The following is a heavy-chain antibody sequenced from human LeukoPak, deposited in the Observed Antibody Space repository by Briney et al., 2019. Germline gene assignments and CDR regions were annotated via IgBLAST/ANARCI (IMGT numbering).Heavy chain of an antibody. CDR2: ISSGSGSI. D-gene: IGHD3-3*01. J-gene: IGHJ4*02. V-gene: IGHV3-48*04. CDR3: VPSGVGTIFGNPKGDHFDY. Sequence: GGSLRLSCAASGFTFSSYSMNWVRQAPGKGLEWVSYISSGSGSIYYADSVKGRFTISRDNAKNSVFLQMNSLRAEDTAVYYCVPSGVGTIFGNPKGDHFDYWGQGTLVTVSS. CDR1: GFTFSSYS.